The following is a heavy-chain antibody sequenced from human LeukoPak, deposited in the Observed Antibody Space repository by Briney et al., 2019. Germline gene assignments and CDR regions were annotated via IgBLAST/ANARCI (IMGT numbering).Heavy chain of an antibody. CDR3: AKEKGSGYYRQEGFDY. CDR2: IRSKAYGGTT. CDR1: GFTFGDYA. D-gene: IGHD3-3*01. Sequence: GGSLRLSCTASGFTFGDYAMSWFRQAPGKGLEWVGFIRSKAYGGTTEYAASVKGRFTISRDNAKNSLYLQMNSLRAEDMALYYCAKEKGSGYYRQEGFDYWGQGTLVTVSS. V-gene: IGHV3-49*03. J-gene: IGHJ4*02.